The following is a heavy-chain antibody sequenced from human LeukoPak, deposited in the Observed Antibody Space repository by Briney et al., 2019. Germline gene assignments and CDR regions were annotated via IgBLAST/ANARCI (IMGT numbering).Heavy chain of an antibody. J-gene: IGHJ5*02. CDR3: ARGVPVVPAAPVGVLHLFDP. CDR1: GGSISSSSYY. Sequence: PSETLSLTCTVSGGSISSSSYYWSWIRQPPGKGLEWIGYIYYSGSTNYNPSLKSRVTISVDTSKNQFSLKLSSVTAADTAVYYCARGVPVVPAAPVGVLHLFDPWGQGTLVTVSS. V-gene: IGHV4-61*01. CDR2: IYYSGST. D-gene: IGHD2-2*01.